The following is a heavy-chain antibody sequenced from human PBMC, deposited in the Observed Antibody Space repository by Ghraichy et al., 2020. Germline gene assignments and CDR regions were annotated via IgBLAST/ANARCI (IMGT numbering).Heavy chain of an antibody. CDR3: ARADLVVVPAGDPADGNYYYYYMDV. D-gene: IGHD2-2*01. V-gene: IGHV3-23*01. J-gene: IGHJ6*03. CDR2: ISGSGGTT. CDR1: GFTFSSYA. Sequence: GGSLRLSCAASGFTFSSYAMNWVRQAPGKGLECVSAISGSGGTTYYADSVKGRFAISRDDSKNTLYLQMSSLRAEDTAVYYCARADLVVVPAGDPADGNYYYYYMDVWGKGTTVTVSS.